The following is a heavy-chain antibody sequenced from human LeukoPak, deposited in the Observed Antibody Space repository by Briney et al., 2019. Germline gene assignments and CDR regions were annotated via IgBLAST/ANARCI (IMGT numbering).Heavy chain of an antibody. J-gene: IGHJ4*02. D-gene: IGHD2-15*01. Sequence: EGSLRLSCAASGFTFSSYAMSWVRQPPGKGLEWVSTISGSGGGTYYADSVKGRFTISRNNSKNTLYLQMNSLRSEDTAVYYCAGYFCSGGSCYRYFDYWGQGTLVTVSS. CDR1: GFTFSSYA. CDR3: AGYFCSGGSCYRYFDY. CDR2: ISGSGGGT. V-gene: IGHV3-23*01.